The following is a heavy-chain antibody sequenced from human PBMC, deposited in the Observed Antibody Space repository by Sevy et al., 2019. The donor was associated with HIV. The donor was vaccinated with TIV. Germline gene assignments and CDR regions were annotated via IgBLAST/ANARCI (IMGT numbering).Heavy chain of an antibody. CDR3: ARRNDLGI. J-gene: IGHJ3*02. CDR1: GGSINSDH. V-gene: IGHV4-59*08. Sequence: TLSLTCTVSGGSINSDHWNWIRQPPGKGLEWIGYVYYTGGTNYNPSLKNRVTISVDRTKNQFSLKLTSVTAADTAVYYCARRNDLGIWGQGTMVTVSS. CDR2: VYYTGGT.